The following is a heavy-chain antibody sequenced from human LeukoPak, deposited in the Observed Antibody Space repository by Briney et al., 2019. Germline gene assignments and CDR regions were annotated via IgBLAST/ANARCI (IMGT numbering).Heavy chain of an antibody. CDR1: GGSISSYY. V-gene: IGHV4-59*01. D-gene: IGHD6-13*01. CDR2: IYYSGST. Sequence: SETLSLTCTVSGGSISSYYWSWIRQPPGKGLEWIGYIYYSGSTNYNPSLKSRVTISVDTSKNQFSLKLSSVTAADTAVYYCARQIAAARHFDYWGQGTQVTVSS. J-gene: IGHJ4*02. CDR3: ARQIAAARHFDY.